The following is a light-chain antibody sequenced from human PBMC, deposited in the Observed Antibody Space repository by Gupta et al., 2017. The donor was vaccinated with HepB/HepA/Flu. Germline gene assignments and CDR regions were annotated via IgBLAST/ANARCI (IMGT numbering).Light chain of an antibody. CDR3: QQDDNLPFT. CDR2: DAS. CDR1: QDIRNY. Sequence: DIQMTQSPSSLSASVGDRVTITCQASQDIRNYLNWYQQKPGKAPKLLIYDASHLETGVPSRFSGSGSGTDFTFTISSLQPEDIATYYCQQDDNLPFTFGHGTKVDIK. J-gene: IGKJ3*01. V-gene: IGKV1-33*01.